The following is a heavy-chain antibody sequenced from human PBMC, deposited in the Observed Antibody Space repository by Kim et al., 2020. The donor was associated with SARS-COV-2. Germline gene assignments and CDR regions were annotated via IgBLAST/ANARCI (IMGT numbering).Heavy chain of an antibody. J-gene: IGHJ3*02. CDR2: IKQDGSEK. Sequence: GGSLRLSCAASGFTFSSYWMSWVRQAPGKGLEWVANIKQDGSEKHYVDSVKGRFTISRDNAKNSLYLQMNSLRAEDTAVYYCARDVEDILTGAIDAFDIWGHGPMVTVSS. CDR1: GFTFSSYW. V-gene: IGHV3-7*01. CDR3: ARDVEDILTGAIDAFDI. D-gene: IGHD3-9*01.